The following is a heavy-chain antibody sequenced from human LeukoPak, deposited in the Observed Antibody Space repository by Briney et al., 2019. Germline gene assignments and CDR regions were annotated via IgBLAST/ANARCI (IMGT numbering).Heavy chain of an antibody. D-gene: IGHD3-10*01. V-gene: IGHV3-7*04. Sequence: GGSLRLSCSASGSTFSSYCMNWVRQAPGKGLEWVANIEQHGNEKYYMDSVKGRFTISRDNAKNPLYLEMNSLRAEDTAVYYCAGGDYYGSGSARRHWFDPWGQGTLVTVSS. CDR3: AGGDYYGSGSARRHWFDP. J-gene: IGHJ5*02. CDR1: GSTFSSYC. CDR2: IEQHGNEK.